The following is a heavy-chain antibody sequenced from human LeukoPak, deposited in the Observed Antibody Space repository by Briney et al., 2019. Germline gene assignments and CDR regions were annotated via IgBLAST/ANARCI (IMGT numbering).Heavy chain of an antibody. D-gene: IGHD3-22*01. Sequence: PGGSLRLSCAASGFTFSSYAMSWVRQAPGKGLEWVSAISGSGGSTYYADSVKGRFTISRDNSKNTLYLQMNSLRAEDTAVYYCAKDLYYYDSSVGYFQHWGQGTLVTVSS. J-gene: IGHJ1*01. CDR2: ISGSGGST. V-gene: IGHV3-23*01. CDR3: AKDLYYYDSSVGYFQH. CDR1: GFTFSSYA.